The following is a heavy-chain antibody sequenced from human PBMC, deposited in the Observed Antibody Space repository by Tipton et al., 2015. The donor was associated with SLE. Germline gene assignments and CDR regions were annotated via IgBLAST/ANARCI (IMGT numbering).Heavy chain of an antibody. CDR1: GGSISSGGYY. V-gene: IGHV4-31*03. D-gene: IGHD2-2*02. CDR3: ARDWCCSSTSCYTGWFDP. Sequence: TLSLTCTVSGGSISSGGYYWSWIRQHPGKGLEWIGYIYYSGSTYYNPSLTSRVTISVDTSKNQFSLKLSSVTAADTAVYYCARDWCCSSTSCYTGWFDPWGQGALVPVSS. CDR2: IYYSGST. J-gene: IGHJ5*02.